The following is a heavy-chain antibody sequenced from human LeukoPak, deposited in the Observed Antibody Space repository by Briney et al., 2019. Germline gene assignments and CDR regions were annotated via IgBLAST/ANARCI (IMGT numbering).Heavy chain of an antibody. Sequence: GGSLRLSCAASGFTFSTYAMHWVRQAPGKGLEWVAAISYDGSNKNYADSVKGRFTISRDNSKNTLYLQMNSLRAEDTAVYYCARGGGSYSSGWYPEYFFDYWGQGTLVTVSS. CDR3: ARGGGSYSSGWYPEYFFDY. CDR1: GFTFSTYA. CDR2: ISYDGSNK. V-gene: IGHV3-30*04. J-gene: IGHJ4*02. D-gene: IGHD6-19*01.